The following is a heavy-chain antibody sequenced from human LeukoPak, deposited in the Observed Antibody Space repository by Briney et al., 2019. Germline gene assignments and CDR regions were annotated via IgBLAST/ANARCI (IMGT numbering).Heavy chain of an antibody. Sequence: GRSLRLSCAASGFTFDDYAMHWVRQAPGKGLEWVSGISWNSGSIGYADSVKGRFTISRDNAKNSLYLQMNSLRAEDTALYYCAKGGSRSGSYYSLDYWGQGTLVTVSS. D-gene: IGHD1-26*01. J-gene: IGHJ4*02. CDR2: ISWNSGSI. V-gene: IGHV3-9*01. CDR3: AKGGSRSGSYYSLDY. CDR1: GFTFDDYA.